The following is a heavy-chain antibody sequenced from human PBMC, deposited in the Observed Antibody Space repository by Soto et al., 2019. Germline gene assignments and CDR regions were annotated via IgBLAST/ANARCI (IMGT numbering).Heavy chain of an antibody. Sequence: EVHLLESGGGLVHPGESLRLSCGAYGFTFSTCVMTWVRQAPGKGLEWVSCITDSGSGTYYADSVKGRFTIYRDNSKNTMYLQMNNLRAEDTGVYYCAKGLINGRWYAEDWGQGTLVTVSS. D-gene: IGHD6-13*01. CDR2: ITDSGSGT. CDR3: AKGLINGRWYAED. V-gene: IGHV3-23*01. CDR1: GFTFSTCV. J-gene: IGHJ4*02.